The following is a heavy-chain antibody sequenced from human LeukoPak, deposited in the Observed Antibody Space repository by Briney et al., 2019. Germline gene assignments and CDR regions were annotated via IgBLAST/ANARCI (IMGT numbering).Heavy chain of an antibody. CDR3: ARDPGAFCSGCPGAFDI. CDR1: GGTFSSYA. J-gene: IGHJ3*02. CDR2: IIPIFGTA. V-gene: IGHV1-69*06. D-gene: IGHD6-19*01. Sequence: GASVKVSCKASGGTFSSYAISWVRQAPGQGLEWMGGIIPIFGTANYAQKFQGRVTIIADKSTSTAYMELSSLRSEDTAVYYCARDPGAFCSGCPGAFDIWGQGTMVTVSS.